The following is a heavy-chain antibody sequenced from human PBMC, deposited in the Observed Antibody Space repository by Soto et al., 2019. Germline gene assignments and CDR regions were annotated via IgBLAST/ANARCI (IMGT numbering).Heavy chain of an antibody. J-gene: IGHJ6*04. V-gene: IGHV3-23*01. D-gene: IGHD3-10*01. CDR2: ISGSGFKK. CDR1: GFIFENFG. Sequence: GGSVRLSCAASGFIFENFGMSWVRQAPGEGLEWVCSISGSGFKKYCADSVKGRFTISRDNSKKTLYLQMNSLRAEATAVYYCANSIGELAYYYYGMDVWRKGKTVTVSS. CDR3: ANSIGELAYYYYGMDV.